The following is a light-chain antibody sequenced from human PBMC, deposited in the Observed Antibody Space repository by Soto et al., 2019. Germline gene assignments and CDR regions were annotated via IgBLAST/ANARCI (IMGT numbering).Light chain of an antibody. V-gene: IGKV1-39*01. CDR1: QNIFTY. CDR3: QQYNGSTPWT. J-gene: IGKJ1*01. CDR2: TTS. Sequence: DIQVTQSPSSLSASVGDRVTITCRASQNIFTYLNWYQQRPGKAPNLLIYTTSNLQSGVPSRFSGSGSGTDFTLTISSLQSEDFAHYYCQQYNGSTPWTFGQGTKVDSK.